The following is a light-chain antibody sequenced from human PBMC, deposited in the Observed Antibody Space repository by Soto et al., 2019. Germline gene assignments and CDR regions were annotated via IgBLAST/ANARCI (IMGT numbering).Light chain of an antibody. J-gene: IGKJ1*01. CDR3: QQYINAPQT. CDR2: WAS. Sequence: DIVMTQSPDSLAVSLGERATINCKSSQSVLYSPNNKNYLAWYQQKPGQPPKLLVYWASTRESGVPDRFSGSGSETDFTLTSNSLQDEDVAVYYCQQYINAPQTFGQGTKVEIK. CDR1: QSVLYSPNNKNY. V-gene: IGKV4-1*01.